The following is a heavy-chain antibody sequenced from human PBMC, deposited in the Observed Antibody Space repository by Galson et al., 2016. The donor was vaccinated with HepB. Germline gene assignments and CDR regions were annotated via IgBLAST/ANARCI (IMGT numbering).Heavy chain of an antibody. D-gene: IGHD3-9*01. V-gene: IGHV3-30*18. J-gene: IGHJ5*02. CDR3: AKEGRTYYDILTGYPDNWFDP. Sequence: SLRLSCAASGFTFSSYGMHWVRRAPGKGLEWVAVISYDGSNKYYADSVKGRFTISRDNSKNTLYLQMNSLRAKDTAVYYCAKEGRTYYDILTGYPDNWFDPWGQGTLVTVSS. CDR2: ISYDGSNK. CDR1: GFTFSSYG.